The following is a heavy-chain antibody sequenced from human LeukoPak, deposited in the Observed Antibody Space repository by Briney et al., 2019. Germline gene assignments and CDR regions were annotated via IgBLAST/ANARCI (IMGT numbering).Heavy chain of an antibody. J-gene: IGHJ4*02. V-gene: IGHV3-7*01. Sequence: GGSLRLSCTASGFTFSSYWMNWVPQVPGKELEWVAIIKSDGTEEHYLDSVKGRFTISRDNDNNLLFLQMNNLRAEDTAVYYCAGGGGYLIDYWGQGTLVTVSS. CDR1: GFTFSSYW. CDR3: AGGGGYLIDY. CDR2: IKSDGTEE. D-gene: IGHD3-22*01.